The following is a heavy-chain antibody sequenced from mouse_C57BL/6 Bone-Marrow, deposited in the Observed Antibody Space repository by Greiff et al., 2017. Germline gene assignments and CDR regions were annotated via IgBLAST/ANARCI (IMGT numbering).Heavy chain of an antibody. CDR3: ARGDYYGSSYWFAY. V-gene: IGHV1-81*01. CDR1: GYTFTSYG. D-gene: IGHD1-1*01. CDR2: IYPRSGNT. J-gene: IGHJ3*01. Sequence: VQLQQSGAELVRPGASVKLSCTASGYTFTSYGISWVKQRPGQGLEWIGEIYPRSGNTYYNEKFKGKATLTADKSSSTAYMELRSLTSEDSAVYFCARGDYYGSSYWFAYGGQGTLVTVSA.